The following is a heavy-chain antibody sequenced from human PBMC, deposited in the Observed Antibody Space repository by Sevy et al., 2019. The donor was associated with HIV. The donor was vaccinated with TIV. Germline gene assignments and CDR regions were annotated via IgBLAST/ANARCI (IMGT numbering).Heavy chain of an antibody. CDR2: IYYSGST. CDR3: ARHGLAGNWFDP. CDR1: GGSISSSSYY. J-gene: IGHJ5*02. V-gene: IGHV4-39*01. Sequence: SETLSLTCTVSGGSISSSSYYWGWIRQPPGKGLEWIGSIYYSGSTYYNPSLKSRVTISVDMSKNQFSLKLSAVTAADTAVYYCARHGLAGNWFDPWGQRTLVTDSS.